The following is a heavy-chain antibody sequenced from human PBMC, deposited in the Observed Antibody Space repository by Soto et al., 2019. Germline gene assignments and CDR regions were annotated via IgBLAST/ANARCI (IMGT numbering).Heavy chain of an antibody. J-gene: IGHJ6*02. V-gene: IGHV1-2*04. Sequence: GASVKVSCKASGYTFTGYYMHWVRQAPGQGLEWMGWINPNSGGTNYAQKFQGWVTMTRDTSISTAYMELSRLRSDDTAVYYCARGGILRYFDWLLLVHYYYGMDVWGQGTTVTVS. CDR1: GYTFTGYY. CDR3: ARGGILRYFDWLLLVHYYYGMDV. CDR2: INPNSGGT. D-gene: IGHD3-9*01.